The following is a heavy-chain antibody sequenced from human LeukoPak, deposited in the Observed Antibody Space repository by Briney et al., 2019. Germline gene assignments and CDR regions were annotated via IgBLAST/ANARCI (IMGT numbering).Heavy chain of an antibody. J-gene: IGHJ6*02. CDR1: GGSFSGYY. Sequence: PSETLSLTCAVYGGSFSGYYWSWIRQPPGKGLEWIGEINHSGSTNYNPSLKSRVTISVDTSKNQFSLKLSSVTAADTAVYYCARVISGLGTGYYYGMDVWGQGTTVTVSS. D-gene: IGHD3-16*01. V-gene: IGHV4-34*01. CDR2: INHSGST. CDR3: ARVISGLGTGYYYGMDV.